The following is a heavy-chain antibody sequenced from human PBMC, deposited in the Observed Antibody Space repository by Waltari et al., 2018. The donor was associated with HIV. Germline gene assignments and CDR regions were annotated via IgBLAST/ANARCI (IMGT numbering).Heavy chain of an antibody. V-gene: IGHV4-61*03. CDR3: ARERGGKYNYYYYGMDV. CDR2: FYYRGST. Sequence: QVQLQESGPGLVKPSETLSLTCSVSGGSVTSGSYYWSWIRQPPGKGREWIGYFYYRGSTNYNPSLKRRVTISLDTSKNNFSLRLSSVTAADTAVYYCARERGGKYNYYYYGMDVWGQGTTVTVSS. D-gene: IGHD1-20*01. CDR1: GGSVTSGSYY. J-gene: IGHJ6*02.